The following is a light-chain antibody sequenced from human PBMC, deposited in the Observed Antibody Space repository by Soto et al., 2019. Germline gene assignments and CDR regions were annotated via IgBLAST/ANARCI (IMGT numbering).Light chain of an antibody. V-gene: IGKV3-20*01. J-gene: IGKJ2*01. Sequence: EIVLTQSPGTLSLSPGERATLSCRASQSVSSNYLAWYQQKPGQAPRLLIYGASFRATGIPDRFSGSGSGTDFTLTINRVELEDFGVYSCQQYGSSSMYTFGQGTKLEIK. CDR2: GAS. CDR3: QQYGSSSMYT. CDR1: QSVSSNY.